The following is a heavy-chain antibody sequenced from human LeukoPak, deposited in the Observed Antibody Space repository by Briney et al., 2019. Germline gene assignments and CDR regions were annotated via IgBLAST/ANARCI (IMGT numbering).Heavy chain of an antibody. J-gene: IGHJ3*02. CDR1: GGSISSGGYS. Sequence: SETLSLTCAVSGGSISSGGYSWSWIRQPPGKGLEWIGYIYHSGSTYYNPSLKSRVTISVDRSKNQFSLKLSSVTAAGTAVYYCARVQHIVVVTASHAFDIWGQGTMVTVSS. D-gene: IGHD2-21*02. CDR3: ARVQHIVVVTASHAFDI. CDR2: IYHSGST. V-gene: IGHV4-30-2*01.